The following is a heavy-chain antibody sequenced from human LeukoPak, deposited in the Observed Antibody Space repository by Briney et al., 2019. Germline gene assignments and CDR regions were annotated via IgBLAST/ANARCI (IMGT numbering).Heavy chain of an antibody. V-gene: IGHV3-23*01. CDR3: AKDDYGDSGFDP. J-gene: IGHJ5*02. D-gene: IGHD4-17*01. CDR2: ISGSGGST. Sequence: GGSLRLSCAASGFTFSSYAMSWVRQAPGKGLEWVSAISGSGGSTYYADSVKGRFTISRDNSKNTLYLQMNSLRAEDTAVCYCAKDDYGDSGFDPWGQGTLVTVSS. CDR1: GFTFSSYA.